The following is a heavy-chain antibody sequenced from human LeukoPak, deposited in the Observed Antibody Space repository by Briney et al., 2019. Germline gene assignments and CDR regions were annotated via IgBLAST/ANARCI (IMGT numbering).Heavy chain of an antibody. D-gene: IGHD5-24*01. J-gene: IGHJ6*03. CDR1: GFTFSSYG. CDR2: IRYDGSNK. V-gene: IGHV3-30*02. Sequence: GGSLRLSCAASGFTFSSYGMHWVRQAPGKGLEWVAFIRYDGSNKYYADSVKGRFTISRDNSKNTLYLQMNSLRAEDTAVYYCAKRGLQWADYYYYMDVWGKGTTVTISS. CDR3: AKRGLQWADYYYYMDV.